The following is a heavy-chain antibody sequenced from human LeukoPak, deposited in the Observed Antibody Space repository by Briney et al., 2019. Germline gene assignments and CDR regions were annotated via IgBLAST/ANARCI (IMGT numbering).Heavy chain of an antibody. CDR2: INYSGST. CDR3: ARLFRLRLGESSSSRYYFDY. D-gene: IGHD3-16*02. CDR1: GASVSSYY. V-gene: IGHV4-59*08. J-gene: IGHJ4*02. Sequence: PSETLSLTCSVSGASVSSYYWSWIRQPPGKGLEWIGYINYSGSTNYNPSLKSRVTTSVDTSKNQFSLKLSSVTAADTAVYYCARLFRLRLGESSSSRYYFDYWGQGTLVTVSS.